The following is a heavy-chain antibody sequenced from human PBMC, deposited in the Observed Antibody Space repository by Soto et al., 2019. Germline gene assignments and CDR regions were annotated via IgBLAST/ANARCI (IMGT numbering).Heavy chain of an antibody. CDR1: GCTFTSYG. J-gene: IGHJ5*02. CDR3: ARDSPFDYGGNRPRFDP. D-gene: IGHD4-17*01. V-gene: IGHV1-18*04. CDR2: ISAYNGNT. Sequence: ASVKVSCKASGCTFTSYGISWVRQAPGQWLEWMGWISAYNGNTNYAQKLQGRVTMTTDTSTSTAYMELRSLRSDDTAVYYCARDSPFDYGGNRPRFDPWGQGTLVNVSS.